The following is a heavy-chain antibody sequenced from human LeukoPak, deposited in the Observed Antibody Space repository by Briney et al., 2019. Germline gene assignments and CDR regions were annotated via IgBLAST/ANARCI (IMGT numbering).Heavy chain of an antibody. V-gene: IGHV3-15*01. CDR3: TTGPEPAAMVFDF. CDR1: VFTFTNTL. J-gene: IGHJ4*02. Sequence: GGSLRLSCVASVFTFTNTLMSWVRQAPGKGLEWVGRLKSNRDGGTTDYAAPVEGRFSNSRDDSRNTLFLQMDSLKTDDTAVYFCTTGPEPAAMVFDFWGQGTLVTVSS. D-gene: IGHD2-2*01. CDR2: LKSNRDGGTT.